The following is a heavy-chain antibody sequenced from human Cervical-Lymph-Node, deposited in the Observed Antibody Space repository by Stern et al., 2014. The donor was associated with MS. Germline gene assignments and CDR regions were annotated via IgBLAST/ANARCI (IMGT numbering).Heavy chain of an antibody. CDR3: ARDGPQVGAGSFDI. D-gene: IGHD1-26*01. CDR1: GGSISSDDYY. V-gene: IGHV4-31*03. J-gene: IGHJ3*02. CDR2: IYYSGST. Sequence: QLQLQESGPGLVKPSQTLSLTCTVSGGSISSDDYYWSWIRQHPGKGLEWIGYIYYSGSTYSNPSLKSRVTISVATSKSQFSLKLSSVTAADTAVYYCARDGPQVGAGSFDIWGQGTMVTVSS.